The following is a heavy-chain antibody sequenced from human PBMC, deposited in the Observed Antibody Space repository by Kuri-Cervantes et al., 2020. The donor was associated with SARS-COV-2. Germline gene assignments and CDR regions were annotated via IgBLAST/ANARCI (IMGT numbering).Heavy chain of an antibody. CDR3: ARVNDVIAARLHDAFDI. J-gene: IGHJ3*02. CDR1: GFTFSSYS. Sequence: GESLKISCAASGFTFSSYSMNWVRQAPGKGLEWVSSISSSSSYIYYADSVKGRFTISRDNSKNTLYLQMSSLRAEDTAVYYCARVNDVIAARLHDAFDIWGQGTMVTVSS. V-gene: IGHV3-21*01. D-gene: IGHD6-6*01. CDR2: ISSSSSYI.